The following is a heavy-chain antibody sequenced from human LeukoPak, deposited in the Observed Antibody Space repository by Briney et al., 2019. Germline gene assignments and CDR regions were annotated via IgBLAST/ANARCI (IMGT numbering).Heavy chain of an antibody. CDR3: ARVSSGWYRDTFDI. Sequence: GGSLRLSCAASGFTFSSHWMHWVRQVPGKGLVWVSRINYDGSSAGYADSVKGRFTISRDNAKNTLFLQMNSLRAEDTAVYYCARVSSGWYRDTFDIWGQGTLVTVSS. CDR2: INYDGSSA. V-gene: IGHV3-74*01. D-gene: IGHD6-19*01. CDR1: GFTFSSHW. J-gene: IGHJ3*02.